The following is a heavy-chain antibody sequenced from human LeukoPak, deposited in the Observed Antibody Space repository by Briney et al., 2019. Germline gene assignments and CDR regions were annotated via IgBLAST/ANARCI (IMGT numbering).Heavy chain of an antibody. CDR1: GFTFSRYS. D-gene: IGHD3-9*01. CDR3: ARDDDWYGTDY. CDR2: ISSSSSYI. J-gene: IGHJ4*02. V-gene: IGHV3-21*01. Sequence: GGSLRLSCAASGFTFSRYSMNWVRQAPGKGLEWVSSISSSSSYIYYADSMKGRFTISRDNAKNSLYLQMNSLRAEDTAVYYCARDDDWYGTDYWGQGTLVTVSS.